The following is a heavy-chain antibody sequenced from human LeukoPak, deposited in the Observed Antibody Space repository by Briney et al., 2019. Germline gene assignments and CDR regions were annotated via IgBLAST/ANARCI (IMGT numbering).Heavy chain of an antibody. CDR1: GGSISSYS. CDR2: INPSGST. J-gene: IGHJ4*02. CDR3: ARQQLKTMASFDY. Sequence: SETLSLTCTVSGGSISSYSWSWIRLPAGKGLEGIGRINPSGSTNYNPSLKSRVTMSLDTSKNQFSLKLNSVTAADTAVYYCARQQLKTMASFDYWGQGTLVTVSS. D-gene: IGHD4/OR15-4a*01. V-gene: IGHV4-4*07.